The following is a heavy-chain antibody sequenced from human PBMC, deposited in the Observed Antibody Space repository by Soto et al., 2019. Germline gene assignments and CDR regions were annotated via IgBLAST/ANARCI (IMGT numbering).Heavy chain of an antibody. V-gene: IGHV3-30*18. CDR3: AKGLSPYDILNGYLDYMAV. CDR2: TSYDGSNR. D-gene: IGHD3-9*01. CDR1: GFSFSTYG. Sequence: PGGSLRLSCAVSGFSFSTYGMHWVRQAPGKGLEWVAVTSYDGSNRYHADSVKGRFTISRDNSKNTLYLQMNSLRVDDTAVYYCAKGLSPYDILNGYLDYMAVWGKGTTVTVSS. J-gene: IGHJ6*03.